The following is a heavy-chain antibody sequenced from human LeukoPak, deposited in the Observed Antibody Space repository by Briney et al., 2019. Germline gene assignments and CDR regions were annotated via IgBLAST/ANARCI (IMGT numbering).Heavy chain of an antibody. CDR2: INPNSGGT. J-gene: IGHJ4*02. V-gene: IGHV1-2*04. Sequence: ASVKVSCKASGYTFTSYGISWVRQAPGQGLEWMGWINPNSGGTNYAQKFQGWVTMTRDTSISTAYMELSRLRSDDTAVYYCAREHRSGGSCYPQYDYWGQGTLVTVSS. CDR3: AREHRSGGSCYPQYDY. CDR1: GYTFTSYG. D-gene: IGHD2-15*01.